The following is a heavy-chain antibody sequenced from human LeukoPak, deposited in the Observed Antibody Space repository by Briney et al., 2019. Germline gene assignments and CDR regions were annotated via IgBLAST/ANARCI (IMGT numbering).Heavy chain of an antibody. J-gene: IGHJ6*02. CDR2: IYYSGST. D-gene: IGHD1-26*01. Sequence: SETLSLTCSVSGVSISTYYWSWLRQAPGKGLEWVGYIYYSGSTNYTPSLKSRVTISVDTSKNQFSLKLSSVTAADTAVYYCARGRSTYYGMDVWGQGTTVTVSS. CDR3: ARGRSTYYGMDV. CDR1: GVSISTYY. V-gene: IGHV4-59*01.